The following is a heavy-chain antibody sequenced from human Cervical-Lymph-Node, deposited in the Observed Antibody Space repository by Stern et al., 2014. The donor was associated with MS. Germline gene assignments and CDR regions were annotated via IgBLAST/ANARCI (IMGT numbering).Heavy chain of an antibody. CDR2: IIPIFGTA. CDR1: GGTFSSYA. D-gene: IGHD3-22*01. CDR3: ARVPDSSGYYLGY. Sequence: VQLVESGAEVKKPGASVKVSCKASGGTFSSYANSWVRQAPGQGLEWMGGIIPIFGTASYAQKFQGRVTITADESTSTAYMELSSLRSEDTAVYYCARVPDSSGYYLGYWGQGTLVTVSS. V-gene: IGHV1-69*01. J-gene: IGHJ4*02.